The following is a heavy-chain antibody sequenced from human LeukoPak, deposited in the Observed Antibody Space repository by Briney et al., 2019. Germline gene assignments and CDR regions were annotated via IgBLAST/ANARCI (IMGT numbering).Heavy chain of an antibody. Sequence: PGRSLRLSCAASGFTFSSYGMHWVRQAPGKGLEWVAVIWYDGSNKYYADSVKGRFTIFRDNSKNTLYLQMNSLRAEDTAVYYCARDHREYGMDVWGQGTTVTVYS. V-gene: IGHV3-33*01. CDR2: IWYDGSNK. CDR3: ARDHREYGMDV. J-gene: IGHJ6*02. CDR1: GFTFSSYG. D-gene: IGHD3-16*02.